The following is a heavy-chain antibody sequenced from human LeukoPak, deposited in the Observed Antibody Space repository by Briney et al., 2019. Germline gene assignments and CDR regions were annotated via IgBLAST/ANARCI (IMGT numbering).Heavy chain of an antibody. V-gene: IGHV3-7*03. J-gene: IGHJ4*02. CDR2: IKQDGSET. Sequence: GGSLRLSCAASGFIFGSYWMSWVRQVPGKGLEWVANIKQDGSETNYVDSVEGRFTISRDNAKNSLFLQMNSLRADDTALYYCARGVTSAWYLRYYFEYWGQGILVTASS. CDR1: GFIFGSYW. D-gene: IGHD6-13*01. CDR3: ARGVTSAWYLRYYFEY.